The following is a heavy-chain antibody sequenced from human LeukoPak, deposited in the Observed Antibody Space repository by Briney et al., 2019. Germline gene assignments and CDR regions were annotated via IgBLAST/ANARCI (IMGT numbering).Heavy chain of an antibody. CDR1: GYTFTSYD. D-gene: IGHD1-1*01. Sequence: GASVKVSCKASGYTFTSYDINWVRQATGQGLEWMGWMNPNSGNTGYAQKFQGRVTMTRNTSISTAYMELSSLRSEDTAVYYCARGPFRGTGTRRAPFDPWGQGTLVTVSS. V-gene: IGHV1-8*01. CDR3: ARGPFRGTGTRRAPFDP. J-gene: IGHJ5*02. CDR2: MNPNSGNT.